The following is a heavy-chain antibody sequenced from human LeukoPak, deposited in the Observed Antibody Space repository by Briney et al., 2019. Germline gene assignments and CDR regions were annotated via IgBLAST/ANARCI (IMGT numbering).Heavy chain of an antibody. Sequence: GGSLSLSCAASGFTVNSNSMSWVRQATGKGLECVAAIYSGDSTYYPDSVKGRFSISRDNSKNTLYLQMSSLRAEDTAIYYCVGRPYYYYGMDVWGQGTTVTVSS. CDR3: VGRPYYYYGMDV. CDR1: GFTVNSNS. CDR2: IYSGDST. J-gene: IGHJ6*02. V-gene: IGHV3-53*01.